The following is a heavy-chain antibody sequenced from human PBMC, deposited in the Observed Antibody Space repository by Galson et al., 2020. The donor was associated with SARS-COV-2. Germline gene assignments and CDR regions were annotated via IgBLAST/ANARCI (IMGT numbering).Heavy chain of an antibody. V-gene: IGHV1-46*01. CDR1: GYTFTSSY. D-gene: IGHD4-4*01. J-gene: IGHJ6*02. Sequence: ASVTVSCQASGYTFTSSYMHWVRHAPGQGLEWMGIINPSGGSTSYAQKFQGRVTMTRHTSTSTVYMELSSLRSEDTAVYYCARDPTVTTHLGDYLYYYYGMDVWGQGTTVTVSS. CDR2: INPSGGST. CDR3: ARDPTVTTHLGDYLYYYYGMDV.